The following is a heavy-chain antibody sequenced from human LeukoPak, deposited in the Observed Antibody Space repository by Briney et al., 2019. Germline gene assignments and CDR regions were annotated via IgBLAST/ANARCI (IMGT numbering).Heavy chain of an antibody. CDR1: GFTFDDYA. CDR2: ISWNSGSI. V-gene: IGHV3-9*01. J-gene: IGHJ5*02. Sequence: LGGSLRLSCAASGFTFDDYAMHWVRQAPGKGLEWVPGISWNSGSIGYADSVKGRFTISRDNAKNSLYLQMNSLRAEDTALYYCAKDKAARPVYRFDPWGQGTLVTVSS. D-gene: IGHD6-6*01. CDR3: AKDKAARPVYRFDP.